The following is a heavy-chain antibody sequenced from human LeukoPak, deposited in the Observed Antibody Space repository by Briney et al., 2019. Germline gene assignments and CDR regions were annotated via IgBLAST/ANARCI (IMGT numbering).Heavy chain of an antibody. Sequence: ASVKVSCKASGYTFTGYYMHWVRQAPGQGLEWMGWINPNSGGTNYAQKFQGRVTMTRDTSISTAYMELSRLRSDDTAVYYCATGVLRHFDWLFPFDYWGQGTLVTVSS. J-gene: IGHJ4*02. D-gene: IGHD3-9*01. CDR2: INPNSGGT. CDR1: GYTFTGYY. V-gene: IGHV1-2*02. CDR3: ATGVLRHFDWLFPFDY.